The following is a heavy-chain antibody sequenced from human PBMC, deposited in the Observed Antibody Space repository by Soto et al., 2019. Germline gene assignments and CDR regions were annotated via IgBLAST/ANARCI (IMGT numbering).Heavy chain of an antibody. Sequence: SETLSLTCAVYGGSFSGHYWSWIRQPPGKGLEWIGENNHSGSTNYNPSLKSRVTISVDTSKNQFSLKLTSVTAADTAVYYCARDKITGLFDYWGQGTLVTVSS. CDR2: NNHSGST. J-gene: IGHJ4*02. V-gene: IGHV4-34*01. CDR1: GGSFSGHY. D-gene: IGHD2-8*02. CDR3: ARDKITGLFDY.